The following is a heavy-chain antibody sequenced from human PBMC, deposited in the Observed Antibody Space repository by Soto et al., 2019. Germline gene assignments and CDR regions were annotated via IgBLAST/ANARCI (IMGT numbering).Heavy chain of an antibody. CDR2: ISWNSGSI. CDR3: AKDKTLSGWYAFDY. Sequence: EVQLVESGGGLVPPVRSLRLSCAASGFTFDDYAMHWFRQAPGKGLEWVSGISWNSGSIGYADSVKGRFTISRDNAKNSLYLQMNSLRAEDTALYYCAKDKTLSGWYAFDYWGQGTLVTVSS. D-gene: IGHD6-19*01. V-gene: IGHV3-9*01. CDR1: GFTFDDYA. J-gene: IGHJ4*02.